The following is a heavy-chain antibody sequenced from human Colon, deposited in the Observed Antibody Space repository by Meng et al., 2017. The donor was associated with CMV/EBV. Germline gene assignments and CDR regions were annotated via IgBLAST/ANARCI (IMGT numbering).Heavy chain of an antibody. V-gene: IGHV3-7*01. J-gene: IGHJ4*02. CDR1: GFDFSNYW. Sequence: GESLKISCAASGFDFSNYWMSWVRQAPGKGLEWVANIKDDGSKTQYAGSLRGRFTISRDNDKNSLFLQINSLRPEDQAVFFCARVGGNKPFDYWGQGTLVTVSS. D-gene: IGHD1/OR15-1a*01. CDR2: IKDDGSKT. CDR3: ARVGGNKPFDY.